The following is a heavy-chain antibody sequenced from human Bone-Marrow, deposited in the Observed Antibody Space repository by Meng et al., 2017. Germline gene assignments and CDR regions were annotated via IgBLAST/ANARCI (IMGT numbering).Heavy chain of an antibody. Sequence: GGSLRLSCAASGFSFSSYAMSWVRHAPGKGLEWVSALSGGGVTTYYADSVKGRFAISRHNSKNTLYLQMNSLRAVDTALYYCAKYSYGLGDYLNYWGQGALVTVSS. CDR3: AKYSYGLGDYLNY. J-gene: IGHJ4*02. CDR1: GFSFSSYA. CDR2: LSGGGVTT. D-gene: IGHD3-10*01. V-gene: IGHV3-23*01.